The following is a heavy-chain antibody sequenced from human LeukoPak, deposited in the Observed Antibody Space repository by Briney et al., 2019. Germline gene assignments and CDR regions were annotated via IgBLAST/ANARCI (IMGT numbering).Heavy chain of an antibody. CDR2: ISAYSGNT. CDR1: GYTFTSYG. Sequence: GASVKVSCKASGYTFTSYGISWVRQAPGQGLEWMGWISAYSGNTNYAQNLQGRVTMTTDTSTSTAYMELRSLRSDDTVVYYCARAPSTGHRDYGPFYWGQGTLVTVSS. J-gene: IGHJ4*02. V-gene: IGHV1-18*01. D-gene: IGHD4-17*01. CDR3: ARAPSTGHRDYGPFY.